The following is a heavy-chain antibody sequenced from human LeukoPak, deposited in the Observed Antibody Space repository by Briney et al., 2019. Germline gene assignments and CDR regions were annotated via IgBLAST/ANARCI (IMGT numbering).Heavy chain of an antibody. CDR2: IWYDGSNK. V-gene: IGHV3-33*08. Sequence: GGSLRLSCAASGFTFSSYGMHWVCQAPGKGLEWVAVIWYDGSNKYYADSVKGRFTISRDNSKNTLYLQMNSLRAEDTAVYYCARAGYSSSWYLGYWGQGTLVTVSS. CDR3: ARAGYSSSWYLGY. CDR1: GFTFSSYG. D-gene: IGHD6-13*01. J-gene: IGHJ4*02.